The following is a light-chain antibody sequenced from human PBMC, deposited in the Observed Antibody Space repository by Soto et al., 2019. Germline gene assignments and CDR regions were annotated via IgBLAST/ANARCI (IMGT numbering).Light chain of an antibody. V-gene: IGKV1-5*03. CDR3: QQYNSYLGT. Sequence: DIQMTQSPSTLSVSVGDRVTITCRASQTVKHYLAWYQQKPGKAPNLLIYTASTLKSGVPSRFSGSGSGTEFTLTISSLQPDDFATYYCQQYNSYLGTFGQGTRLEIK. CDR2: TAS. CDR1: QTVKHY. J-gene: IGKJ5*01.